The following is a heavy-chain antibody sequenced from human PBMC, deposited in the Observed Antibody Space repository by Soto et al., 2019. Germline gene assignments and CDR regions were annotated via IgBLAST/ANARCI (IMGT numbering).Heavy chain of an antibody. CDR2: IYPGDSDT. Sequence: GESLKISCKGSGYSFTSYWIGWVRQMPGKGLEWMGIIYPGDSDTRYSPSFQGRVTISADKSISTAYLQWSSLKASDTAMYYCARHKRRNDSSGYYHKVYYYYGMDVWGQGTTVTVSS. J-gene: IGHJ6*02. D-gene: IGHD3-22*01. V-gene: IGHV5-51*01. CDR1: GYSFTSYW. CDR3: ARHKRRNDSSGYYHKVYYYYGMDV.